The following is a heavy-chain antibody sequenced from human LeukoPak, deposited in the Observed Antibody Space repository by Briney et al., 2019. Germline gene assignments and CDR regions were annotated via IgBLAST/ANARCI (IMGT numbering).Heavy chain of an antibody. J-gene: IGHJ4*02. CDR2: IIPIFGTA. Sequence: SVKVSCKASGYTFTSYGISWVRQAPGQGLEWTGGIIPIFGTANYAQKFQGRVTITADKSTSTAYMELSSLRSEDTAVYYCARLIGDTAMVYYFDYWGQGTLVTVSS. CDR3: ARLIGDTAMVYYFDY. V-gene: IGHV1-69*06. CDR1: GYTFTSYG. D-gene: IGHD5-18*01.